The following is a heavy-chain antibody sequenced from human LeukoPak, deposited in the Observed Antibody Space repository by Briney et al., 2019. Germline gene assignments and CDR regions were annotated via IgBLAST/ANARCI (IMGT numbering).Heavy chain of an antibody. V-gene: IGHV1-18*04. CDR1: GYTFTGYY. CDR2: ISAYNGNT. CDR3: ARGDIEGYERSYYYYMDV. D-gene: IGHD5-12*01. J-gene: IGHJ6*03. Sequence: ASVKVSCKASGYTFTGYYMHWVRQAPGQGLAWMGWISAYNGNTNYAQKLQGRVTMTTDTSTSTAYMELSSLRSEDTAVYYCARGDIEGYERSYYYYMDVWGKGTTVTISS.